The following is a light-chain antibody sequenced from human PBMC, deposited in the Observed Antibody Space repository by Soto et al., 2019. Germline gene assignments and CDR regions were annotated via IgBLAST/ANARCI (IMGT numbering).Light chain of an antibody. J-gene: IGKJ5*01. Sequence: DIQMTQSPSSLSASVGDRVTITCRASQDISNYLAWFQQKPGKAPKSLMSAASSLQSGVPSRFSGSGSGTDFTLTISSLQPEDSATYYCQHYNSYPITFGQGTRLEIK. CDR1: QDISNY. V-gene: IGKV1-16*01. CDR3: QHYNSYPIT. CDR2: AAS.